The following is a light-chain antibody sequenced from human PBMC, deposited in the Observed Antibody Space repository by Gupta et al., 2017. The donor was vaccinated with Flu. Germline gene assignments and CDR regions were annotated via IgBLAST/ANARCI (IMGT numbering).Light chain of an antibody. CDR2: SNS. V-gene: IGLV1-44*01. J-gene: IGLJ2*01. Sequence: QSVLTQPPSASWTPGQRFTISYSGTTSHIGSNDVNWYQQLPGTAPKLLIHSNSQRHSGVPDRVSGSKSGTSASLASSGRQSEDEADDYCAAWDDSMTGYVVFGGGTKLTVL. CDR1: TSHIGSND. CDR3: AAWDDSMTGYVV.